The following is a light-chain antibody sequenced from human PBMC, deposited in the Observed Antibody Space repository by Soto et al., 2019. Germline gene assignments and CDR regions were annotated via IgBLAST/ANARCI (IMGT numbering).Light chain of an antibody. Sequence: EIVMTQSPATLSVSPGERATLSCRASQSIRTNLGWYQQKPGQAPRLLIYGASTRATGVPARFSGSGSGTEFTLTISSLQSEDSAVYYCQQYNNWPPFTFGQGTRLEMK. CDR1: QSIRTN. J-gene: IGKJ5*01. CDR3: QQYNNWPPFT. CDR2: GAS. V-gene: IGKV3-15*01.